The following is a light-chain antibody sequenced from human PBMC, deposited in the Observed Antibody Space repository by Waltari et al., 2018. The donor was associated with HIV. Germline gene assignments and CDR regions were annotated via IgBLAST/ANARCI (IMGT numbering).Light chain of an antibody. CDR3: QQYHAWPLT. CDR1: ETVRSN. CDR2: YAS. V-gene: IGKV3-15*01. Sequence: ETVMSQSPDTLSVSLGESATLSCRASETVRSNLAWYQQKPGQAPRLLIYYASSRATDFPARFSGSGSGTEFSLTISSLQSEDSAVYYCQQYHAWPLTFGAGTKVEIK. J-gene: IGKJ4*01.